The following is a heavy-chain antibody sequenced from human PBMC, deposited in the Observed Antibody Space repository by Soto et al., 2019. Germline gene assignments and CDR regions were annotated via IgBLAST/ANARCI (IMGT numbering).Heavy chain of an antibody. V-gene: IGHV3-48*02. CDR2: ISSSSSTI. D-gene: IGHD3-22*01. J-gene: IGHJ4*02. CDR3: ARGHRSDYYDSSGYPGAFDY. Sequence: EVQLVESGGGLVQPGGSLRLSCAASGFTFSSYSMNWVRQAPGKGVEWVSYISSSSSTIYYADSVKGRFTISRDNAKNSLYLQMNSLRDEDTAVYYCARGHRSDYYDSSGYPGAFDYWGQGTLVTVSS. CDR1: GFTFSSYS.